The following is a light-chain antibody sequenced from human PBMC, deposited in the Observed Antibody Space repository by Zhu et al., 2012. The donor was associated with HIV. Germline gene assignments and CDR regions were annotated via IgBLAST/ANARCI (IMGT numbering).Light chain of an antibody. Sequence: EIVMTQFPATLSLSPGDIATLSCRASQSLSNNLAWYQQKTGQAPRLLLYGASTRATGIPARFSGSGSGTEFTLTISKMQSEDFAVYYCQQYNNWPRTFG. CDR1: QSLSNN. J-gene: IGKJ1*01. V-gene: IGKV3-15*01. CDR2: GAS. CDR3: QQYNNWPRT.